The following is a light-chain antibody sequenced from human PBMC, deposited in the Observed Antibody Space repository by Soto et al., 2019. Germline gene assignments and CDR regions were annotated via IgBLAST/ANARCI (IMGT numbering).Light chain of an antibody. V-gene: IGKV3-20*01. CDR1: QTVGNNY. Sequence: FVLSQSPGTLSLTPGERATLSCRAIQTVGNNYLSWYQQKPGQAPRLLIYDASSRATGIPDRFSGSGSGTDFTLTISRLEPEDFAVYYCQQYGSSPTWTFGQGTKVDI. J-gene: IGKJ1*01. CDR2: DAS. CDR3: QQYGSSPTWT.